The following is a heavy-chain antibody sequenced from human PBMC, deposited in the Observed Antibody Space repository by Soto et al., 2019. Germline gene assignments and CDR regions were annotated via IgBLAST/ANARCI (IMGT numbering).Heavy chain of an antibody. V-gene: IGHV3-11*06. D-gene: IGHD2-21*01. CDR1: GFSFSDSY. J-gene: IGHJ4*02. CDR2: ISGGSSYT. CDR3: AKTIVAASGYYFDH. Sequence: QVQLVESGGDLVKPGGSLRLACAASGFSFSDSYMSWVRQAPGKGLEWLSYISGGSSYTNYADSVQGRFTISRDNAKGSLYLEMNSMRADETAVYYCAKTIVAASGYYFDHWGQGNLVTVSS.